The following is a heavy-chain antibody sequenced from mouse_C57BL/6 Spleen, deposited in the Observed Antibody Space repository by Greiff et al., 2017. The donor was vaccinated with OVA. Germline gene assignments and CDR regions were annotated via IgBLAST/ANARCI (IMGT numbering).Heavy chain of an antibody. Sequence: VKLQQPGAELVKPGASVKLSCKASGYTFTSYWMHWVKQRPGQGLEWIGMIHPNSGSTNYNEKFKSKATLTVDKSSSTAYMQLSSLTSEDSAVYYCAREYGYGSSYLFDYWGQGTTLTVSS. V-gene: IGHV1-64*01. CDR3: AREYGYGSSYLFDY. J-gene: IGHJ2*01. CDR2: IHPNSGST. D-gene: IGHD1-1*01. CDR1: GYTFTSYW.